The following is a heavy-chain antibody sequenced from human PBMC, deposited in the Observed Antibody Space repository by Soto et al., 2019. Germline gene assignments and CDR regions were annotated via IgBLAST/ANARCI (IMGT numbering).Heavy chain of an antibody. J-gene: IGHJ5*02. CDR1: GFTFSSYS. CDR2: VSSSSSTI. CDR3: AREYCSSTSCLNWFDP. V-gene: IGHV3-48*01. D-gene: IGHD2-2*01. Sequence: GGSLRLSCAASGFTFSSYSMNWVRQAPGKGLEWVSYVSSSSSTIYYADSVKGRFTISRDNAKNSLYLQMNSLRAEDTAVYYCAREYCSSTSCLNWFDPWGQGTLVTVSS.